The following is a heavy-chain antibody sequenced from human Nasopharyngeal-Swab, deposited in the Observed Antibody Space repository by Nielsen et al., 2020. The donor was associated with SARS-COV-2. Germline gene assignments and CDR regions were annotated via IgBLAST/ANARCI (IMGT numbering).Heavy chain of an antibody. J-gene: IGHJ3*02. D-gene: IGHD3-3*01. CDR2: ISFNNGNT. CDR1: GYTFTSYG. V-gene: IGHV1-18*01. CDR3: ASEGSGVFGVVIYAFDI. Sequence: ASVKVSCKASGYTFTSYGISWVRQAPGQGLEWMGLISFNNGNTNYAQSLEGRITMTTDTSTSTAYLELSSLRSEDTAVYYCASEGSGVFGVVIYAFDIWGPGTLVTVSS.